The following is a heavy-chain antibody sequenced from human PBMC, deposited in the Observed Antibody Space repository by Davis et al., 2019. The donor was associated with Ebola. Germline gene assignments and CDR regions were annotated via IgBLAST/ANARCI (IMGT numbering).Heavy chain of an antibody. J-gene: IGHJ4*02. Sequence: ASVKVSCKASGYKFTDYGISWVRQAPGQGLEWVGWSSTSNGNTHYAQKLQGRVTMTTDTSTTTAYMDLRNLRSDDTAVYYCARVWGMFAHADWWGQGTLVTVSS. CDR3: ARVWGMFAHADW. CDR1: GYKFTDYG. V-gene: IGHV1-18*01. D-gene: IGHD3-16*01. CDR2: SSTSNGNT.